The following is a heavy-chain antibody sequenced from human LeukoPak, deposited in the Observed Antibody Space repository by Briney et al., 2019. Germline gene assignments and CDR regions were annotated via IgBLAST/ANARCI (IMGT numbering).Heavy chain of an antibody. CDR3: ARPRSDQWLVVPFDF. Sequence: ASVKVSCKASGYTFTGYYMHWVRQAPGQGLEWMGWINPNSGGTNYAQKFQGRVTMTRDTSITTAYMELSRLTPDDTAVYYCARPRSDQWLVVPFDFWGQGTLVTVSS. J-gene: IGHJ4*02. D-gene: IGHD6-19*01. V-gene: IGHV1-2*02. CDR2: INPNSGGT. CDR1: GYTFTGYY.